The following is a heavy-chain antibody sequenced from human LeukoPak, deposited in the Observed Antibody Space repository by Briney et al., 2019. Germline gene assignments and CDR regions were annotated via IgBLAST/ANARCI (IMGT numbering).Heavy chain of an antibody. Sequence: GGSLRLSCAASGFTFSSYAMSWVRQAPGKGLEWVSTISGSSRSTHYADSVKGRFAISRDNSKNTLYLQMNSLRAEDTAVYFCAKGIYDMDVWGQGTTVTVSS. V-gene: IGHV3-23*01. CDR2: ISGSSRST. CDR3: AKGIYDMDV. J-gene: IGHJ6*02. CDR1: GFTFSSYA.